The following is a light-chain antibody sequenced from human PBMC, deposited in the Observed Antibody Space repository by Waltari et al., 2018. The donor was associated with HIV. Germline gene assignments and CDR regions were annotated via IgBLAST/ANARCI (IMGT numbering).Light chain of an antibody. J-gene: IGKJ3*01. CDR1: QTVSSNY. Sequence: EIVLTQSPGTLSLSPGERATISCRASQTVSSNYLAWYQQKPGQAPTLLIYGASSRATGIPDRFSGSGSGTDFTLTINRLEPEDFAVYYCQQYGSSPTFGPGTKVDIK. CDR2: GAS. CDR3: QQYGSSPT. V-gene: IGKV3-20*01.